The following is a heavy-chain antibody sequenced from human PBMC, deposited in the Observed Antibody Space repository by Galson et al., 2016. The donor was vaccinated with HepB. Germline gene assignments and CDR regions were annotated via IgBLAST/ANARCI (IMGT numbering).Heavy chain of an antibody. CDR2: ISPNNGNT. CDR3: ARVKLGPLLEGFDF. CDR1: GYTFSNYG. Sequence: SVKVSCKASGYTFSNYGISWVRQAPGRGLEWMGWISPNNGNTHYAEKLQGRVTLTTDTSTTTAFMELRTLRSDDTAVYYCARVKLGPLLEGFDFWGQGTMVTVSS. J-gene: IGHJ3*01. D-gene: IGHD1-1*01. V-gene: IGHV1-18*01.